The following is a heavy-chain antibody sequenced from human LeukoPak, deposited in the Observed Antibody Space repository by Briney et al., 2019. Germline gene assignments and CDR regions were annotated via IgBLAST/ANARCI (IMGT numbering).Heavy chain of an antibody. Sequence: SETLSLTCTVSGGSISSYYWSWIRQPAGGGLEWIGRIYTSASTNYNPSLKSRVTISVDTSKNQFSLQLTSVTAADTAVYYCARDRRYYDTRGSPLGWFDPWGQGTLVTVSS. CDR2: IYTSAST. CDR1: GGSISSYY. CDR3: ARDRRYYDTRGSPLGWFDP. J-gene: IGHJ5*02. V-gene: IGHV4-4*07. D-gene: IGHD3-22*01.